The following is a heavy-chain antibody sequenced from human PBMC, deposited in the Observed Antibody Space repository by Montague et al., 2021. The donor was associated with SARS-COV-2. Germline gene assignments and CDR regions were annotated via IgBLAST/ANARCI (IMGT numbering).Heavy chain of an antibody. V-gene: IGHV4-31*03. CDR1: GGSISSGGYY. D-gene: IGHD3-22*01. J-gene: IGHJ3*02. CDR3: ARDSGYYDSSGYTYDAFDI. Sequence: TLSLTCTVSGGSISSGGYYWSWICQHPRKGLEWIGYIYHTGSTHYXPSLKSRVTISKETSKNHFSLNLSSVTAADSAVCYCARDSGYYDSSGYTYDAFDIWGQGTKVTVSS. CDR2: IYHTGST.